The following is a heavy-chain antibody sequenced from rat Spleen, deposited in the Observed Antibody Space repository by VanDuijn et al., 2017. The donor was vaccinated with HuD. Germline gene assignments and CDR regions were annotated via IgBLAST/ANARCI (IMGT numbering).Heavy chain of an antibody. CDR1: GFTFSDYY. CDR3: ARPTTVGRAGFAY. D-gene: IGHD1-8*01. CDR2: ISTGGGNT. J-gene: IGHJ3*01. Sequence: EVQLVESGGGLVQPGRSLKLSCAASGFTFSDYYMAWVRQAPKKGLEWVASISTGGGNTYYRDSGKGRFPISRDNAKSTLYLQMDSLRSEDTATYFCARPTTVGRAGFAYWGQGTLVTVSS. V-gene: IGHV5-25*01.